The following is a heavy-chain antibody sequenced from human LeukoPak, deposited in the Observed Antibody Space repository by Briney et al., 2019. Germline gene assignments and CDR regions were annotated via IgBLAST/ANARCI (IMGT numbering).Heavy chain of an antibody. CDR2: IYTSGST. V-gene: IGHV4-4*07. CDR1: GGSISSYY. J-gene: IGHJ4*02. D-gene: IGHD1-26*01. CDR3: ARDCSSGKWFPKWGFDY. Sequence: PSETLSLTCTVSGGSISSYYWSWIRQPAGKGLEWIGRIYTSGSTNYNPSLESRVTISVATSKNQFSLKLSSVTAADTAVYYCARDCSSGKWFPKWGFDYWGQGTLVTVSS.